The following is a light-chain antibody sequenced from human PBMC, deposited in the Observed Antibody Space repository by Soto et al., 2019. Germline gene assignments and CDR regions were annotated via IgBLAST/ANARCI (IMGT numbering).Light chain of an antibody. CDR3: CSYSTSGTFV. J-gene: IGLJ1*01. Sequence: QSALTQPASVSGSPGQSITISCTGTSSDIGSYNLVSWYQHHPGKAPKLMIYEGSKRPSGVSNRFSGSKSGNTASLTISGPQAEDEADYYCCSYSTSGTFVFGSGTKVTVL. CDR2: EGS. V-gene: IGLV2-23*01. CDR1: SSDIGSYNL.